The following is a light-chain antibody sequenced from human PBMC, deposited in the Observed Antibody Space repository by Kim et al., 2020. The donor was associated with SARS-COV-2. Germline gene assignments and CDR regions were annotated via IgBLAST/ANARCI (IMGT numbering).Light chain of an antibody. Sequence: EIVLTQSPGTLSLSPGERATLSCRASQSLSSSYLAWYQQKPGQAPRLLFSGASSRATGIPDRFSGSGSGTDFTLTISRLEPEDFAVYYCQQYSSSLRTFCQGTTVYIK. CDR3: QQYSSSLRT. J-gene: IGKJ1*01. V-gene: IGKV3-20*01. CDR2: GAS. CDR1: QSLSSSY.